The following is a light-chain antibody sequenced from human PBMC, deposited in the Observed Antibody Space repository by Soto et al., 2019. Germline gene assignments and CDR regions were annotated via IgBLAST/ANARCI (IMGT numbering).Light chain of an antibody. V-gene: IGKV3-20*01. CDR3: HQYGSSPAT. CDR1: QSVSSSY. CDR2: GAS. J-gene: IGKJ1*01. Sequence: ELVLAQSPFILSVSPGEMATLSCRASQSVSSSYLAWYQQKPGQAPRLLIYGASSRATGIPARFSGSGSGTDFTLTISRLEPEDFAVYYCHQYGSSPATFGQGTKVDI.